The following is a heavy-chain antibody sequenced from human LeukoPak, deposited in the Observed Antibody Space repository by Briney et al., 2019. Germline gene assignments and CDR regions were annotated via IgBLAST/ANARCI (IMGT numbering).Heavy chain of an antibody. J-gene: IGHJ4*02. CDR2: ISYDGGNT. CDR1: GFTFSSYA. Sequence: GRSLRLSCATSGFTFSSYAMHWVRQAPGKGLEWVAVISYDGGNTYYADSVKGRFTISRDNSKNTLYLQLNSLRAEDTAIYYCARVIRAAPGKGYFDYWGQGTLVTVSS. D-gene: IGHD6-13*01. CDR3: ARVIRAAPGKGYFDY. V-gene: IGHV3-30*01.